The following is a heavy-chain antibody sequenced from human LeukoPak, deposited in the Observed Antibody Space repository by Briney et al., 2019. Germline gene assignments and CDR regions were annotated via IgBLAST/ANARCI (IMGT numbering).Heavy chain of an antibody. CDR3: ARGGWDLRYFDY. CDR2: ISAYKGHT. D-gene: IGHD1-26*01. J-gene: IGHJ4*02. Sequence: ASVKVSCKTSGYTFTNSNISWVRQAPGQGREWMGWISAYKGHTNYAQKLQGRVNMTTDTSTSTAYMELRSLRVDDTAVYYCARGGWDLRYFDYWGQGTLVTVSS. V-gene: IGHV1-18*01. CDR1: GYTFTNSN.